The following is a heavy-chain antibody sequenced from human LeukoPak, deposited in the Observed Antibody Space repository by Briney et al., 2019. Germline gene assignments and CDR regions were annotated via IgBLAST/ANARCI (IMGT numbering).Heavy chain of an antibody. CDR2: IYYRGST. J-gene: IGHJ4*02. CDR1: GGSISSHY. V-gene: IGHV4-59*11. D-gene: IGHD3-10*01. Sequence: SETLSLTCTVPGGSISSHYWSWIRQPPGKGLEWIGYIYYRGSTNYNPSLKSRVTMSLDTSKNQLFLKLSSVTAADTAVYYCATMVQGVHTYFGSWGQGNLVAVSS. CDR3: ATMVQGVHTYFGS.